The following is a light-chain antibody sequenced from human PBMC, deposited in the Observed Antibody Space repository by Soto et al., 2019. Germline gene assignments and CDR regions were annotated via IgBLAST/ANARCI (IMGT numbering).Light chain of an antibody. CDR2: AAS. V-gene: IGKV1-16*02. CDR1: QGITNH. Sequence: DIQMTQSPSSLSASVGDTVTITCRASQGITNHLAWFQQKPGKAPNSLIFAASSFQSGVPSKFSGRGSGTEFTLTIRGLQHEDFALYYCQQYNSLPLPFGQGTRLQI. J-gene: IGKJ5*01. CDR3: QQYNSLPLP.